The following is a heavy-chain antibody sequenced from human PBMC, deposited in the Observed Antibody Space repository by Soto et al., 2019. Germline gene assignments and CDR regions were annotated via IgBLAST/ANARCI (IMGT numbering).Heavy chain of an antibody. J-gene: IGHJ4*02. Sequence: PSETLSLTCTVSGGSISSYYWSWIRQPPGKGLEWIGYIYYSGSTNYNPSLKSRVTISVDTSKNQFSLKLSSVTAADTAVYYCASNDFWSGYFDDSGQGTLVTVSS. CDR1: GGSISSYY. D-gene: IGHD3-3*01. V-gene: IGHV4-59*01. CDR3: ASNDFWSGYFDD. CDR2: IYYSGST.